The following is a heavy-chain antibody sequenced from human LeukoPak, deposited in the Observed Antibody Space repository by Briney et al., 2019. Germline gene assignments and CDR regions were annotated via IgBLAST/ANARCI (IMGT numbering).Heavy chain of an antibody. V-gene: IGHV4-59*01. CDR2: IYYSGST. CDR3: ARGAGNYYFYGMDV. Sequence: SETLSLTCAVYGGSFSGYYWSWIRQPPGKGLEWIGHIYYSGSTNYNPSLKSRVTVSVDTSKNQFSLKLSSVTAADTAVYYCARGAGNYYFYGMDVWGQGTTVTVSS. CDR1: GGSFSGYY. J-gene: IGHJ6*02.